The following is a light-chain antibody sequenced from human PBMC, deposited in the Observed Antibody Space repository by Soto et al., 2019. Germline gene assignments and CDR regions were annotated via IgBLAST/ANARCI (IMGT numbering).Light chain of an antibody. V-gene: IGKV1-39*01. J-gene: IGKJ3*01. Sequence: DIQMTQSPSSLSASVGDRVTITCRASQSISSYLNWYQQKPGKAPKLLIYAASSLQSGVPSRFSGRGSGTDVTLTISSLQPEYFATYYCQQRYSTPRGVGPGTKLDIK. CDR2: AAS. CDR1: QSISSY. CDR3: QQRYSTPRG.